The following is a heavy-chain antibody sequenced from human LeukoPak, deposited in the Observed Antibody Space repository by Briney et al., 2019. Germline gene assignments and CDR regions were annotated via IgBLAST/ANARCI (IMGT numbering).Heavy chain of an antibody. Sequence: SETLSLTCTVSGGSISSYYWSWIRQPAGKGLEWIGRIYTSGSTNYNPSLKSRVTMSVDTSKNQFSLKLSSVTAADTAVYYCARMGFFSGYDSSDAFDIWGQGTMVTVSS. CDR2: IYTSGST. J-gene: IGHJ3*02. CDR1: GGSISSYY. D-gene: IGHD5-12*01. V-gene: IGHV4-4*07. CDR3: ARMGFFSGYDSSDAFDI.